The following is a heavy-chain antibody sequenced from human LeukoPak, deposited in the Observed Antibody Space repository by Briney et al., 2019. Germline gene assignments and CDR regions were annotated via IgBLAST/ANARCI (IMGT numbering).Heavy chain of an antibody. D-gene: IGHD6-13*01. J-gene: IGHJ4*02. CDR1: GFAFSTYA. V-gene: IGHV3-73*01. CDR3: TRHLDGIAAYDY. Sequence: GGSLRLSCAASGFAFSTYAMSWVRQAPGKGLEWVGRIGSKAFNYATVYAASVEGRFTISRDDSKHTAFLQMNSLKTEDTAVYYCTRHLDGIAAYDYWGQESLVTVSS. CDR2: IGSKAFNYAT.